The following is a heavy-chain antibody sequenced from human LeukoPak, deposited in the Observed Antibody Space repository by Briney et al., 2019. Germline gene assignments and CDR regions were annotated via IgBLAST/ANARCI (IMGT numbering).Heavy chain of an antibody. Sequence: VSVKVSCKVSGYTLTELSMHWVRQAPGKGREWMGGFDPEDGETIYAQKFQGRVTMTEDTSTDTAYMELGSLRSEDTAVYYCARAVYDSSGYYIDYWGQGTLVTVSS. CDR3: ARAVYDSSGYYIDY. CDR1: GYTLTELS. V-gene: IGHV1-24*01. D-gene: IGHD3-22*01. CDR2: FDPEDGET. J-gene: IGHJ4*02.